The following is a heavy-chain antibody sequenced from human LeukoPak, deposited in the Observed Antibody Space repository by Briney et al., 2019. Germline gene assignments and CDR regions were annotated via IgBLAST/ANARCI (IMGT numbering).Heavy chain of an antibody. CDR2: IYTSGST. V-gene: IGHV4-61*02. J-gene: IGHJ3*02. CDR1: GGSISSGSYY. D-gene: IGHD1-26*01. CDR3: ARSQGATDAFDI. Sequence: SETLSLTCTVSGGSISSGSYYWSWIRQPAGKGLEWIGRIYTSGSTNYNPSLKSRVTMSVDTSKNQFSLKLSSVTAADTAVYYCARSQGATDAFDIWGQGTMVTVSS.